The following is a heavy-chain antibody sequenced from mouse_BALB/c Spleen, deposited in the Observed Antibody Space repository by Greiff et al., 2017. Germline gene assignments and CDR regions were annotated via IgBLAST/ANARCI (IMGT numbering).Heavy chain of an antibody. D-gene: IGHD2-1*01. CDR2: ISYDGSN. CDR1: GYSITSGYY. V-gene: IGHV3-6*02. CDR3: AREEGYGNYVFAMDY. J-gene: IGHJ4*01. Sequence: EVQLQQSGPGLVKPSQSLSLTCSVTGYSITSGYYWNWIRQFPGNKLEWMGYISYDGSNNYNPSLKNRISITRDTSKNQFFLKLNSVTTEDTATYYCAREEGYGNYVFAMDYWGQGTSVTVSS.